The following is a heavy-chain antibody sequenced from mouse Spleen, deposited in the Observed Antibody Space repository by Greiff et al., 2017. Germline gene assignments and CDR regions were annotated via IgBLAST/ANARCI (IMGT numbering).Heavy chain of an antibody. CDR1: GYTFTSYW. V-gene: IGHV1-52*01. Sequence: VQLQQPGAELVRPGSSVKLSCKASGYTFTSYWMHWVKQRPIQGLEWIGNIDPSDSETHYNQKFKDKATLTVDKSSSTAYMQLSSLTSEDSAVYYCARGDRYDVGYWGQGTTLTVSS. J-gene: IGHJ2*01. CDR3: ARGDRYDVGY. D-gene: IGHD2-14*01. CDR2: IDPSDSET.